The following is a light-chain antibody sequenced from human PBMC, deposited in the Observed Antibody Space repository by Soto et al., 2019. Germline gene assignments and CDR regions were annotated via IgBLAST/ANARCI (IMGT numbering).Light chain of an antibody. CDR3: QQSYSSPET. Sequence: DIPMTQSPSSLSASVGDRVTITCRASQSISSYLNWYQQKPGKAPKLLIYAASSLQGGVPSRFSGSGSGTDFTLTISSLQPEDVATYYCQQSYSSPETFGQGTKVEI. V-gene: IGKV1-39*01. J-gene: IGKJ1*01. CDR1: QSISSY. CDR2: AAS.